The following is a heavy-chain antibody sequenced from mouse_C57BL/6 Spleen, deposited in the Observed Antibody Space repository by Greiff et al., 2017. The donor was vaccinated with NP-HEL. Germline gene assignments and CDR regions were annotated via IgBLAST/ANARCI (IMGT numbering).Heavy chain of an antibody. Sequence: VQLQQPGAELVMPGASVKLSCKASGYTFTSYWMHWVKQRPGQGLEWIGEIDPSDSYTNYNQKFKGKSTLTVDKSSSTAYMQLSSLTSEDSAVYYCATITTVAYYWGQGTTLTVSS. CDR3: ATITTVAYY. CDR2: IDPSDSYT. CDR1: GYTFTSYW. D-gene: IGHD1-1*01. J-gene: IGHJ2*01. V-gene: IGHV1-69*01.